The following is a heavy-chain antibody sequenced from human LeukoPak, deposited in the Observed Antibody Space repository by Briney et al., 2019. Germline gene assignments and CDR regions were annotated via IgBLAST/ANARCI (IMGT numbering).Heavy chain of an antibody. CDR2: ISGRDSST. D-gene: IGHD5-12*01. CDR1: GFTFSSYS. V-gene: IGHV3-23*01. J-gene: IGHJ6*03. CDR3: AKGGGYEAQYYYYYLDV. Sequence: PGGSLRLSCAASGFTFSSYSMSWVRQTPGKGLQWVSAISGRDSSTFYADAVKGRFTISRDNSKNTLYLQMKSLRAEGTAVYYCAKGGGYEAQYYYYYLDVWGKGTTVTISS.